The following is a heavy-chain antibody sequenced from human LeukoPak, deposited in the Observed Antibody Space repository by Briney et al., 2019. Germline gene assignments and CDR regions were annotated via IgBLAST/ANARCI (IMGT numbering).Heavy chain of an antibody. V-gene: IGHV3-23*01. CDR1: GFTFSSYA. D-gene: IGHD6-13*01. CDR3: AKERGSWYFRPLDY. J-gene: IGHJ4*02. Sequence: PGGSLRLTCAASGFTFSSYAMSWVRQAPGKGLEWVSAISGSGGSTYYADSVKGRFTISRDNSKNTLYLQMNSLRAEDTAVYYCAKERGSWYFRPLDYWGQGTLVTVSS. CDR2: ISGSGGST.